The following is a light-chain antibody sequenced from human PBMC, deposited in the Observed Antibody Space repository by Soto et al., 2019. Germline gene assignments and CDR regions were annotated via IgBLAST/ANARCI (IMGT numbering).Light chain of an antibody. V-gene: IGKV3-15*01. Sequence: EIVMTQSPVTLSLSPGDTATLSCRASQTITSNLAWYQQKPGQPPRLLIYDASTRATGLPARFSGSGSGTEFTLTISNLQSEDCAVYYCQQYSTWVTFGGGTQLEIE. CDR2: DAS. J-gene: IGKJ4*01. CDR3: QQYSTWVT. CDR1: QTITSN.